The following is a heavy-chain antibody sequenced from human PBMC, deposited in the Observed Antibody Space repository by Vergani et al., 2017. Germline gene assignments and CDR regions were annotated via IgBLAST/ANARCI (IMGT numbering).Heavy chain of an antibody. V-gene: IGHV5-51*01. Sequence: EVQLVQSGAEVKKPGESLKISCQISGYSSTNYWIGWVRQTPGKGLEWMGIIHPADSDTRYSPSFQGQVTISVDKSISTAYLQRSSLRASDSAMYYCARLYGRDSSGSKYFDYWPGNPGHRLL. D-gene: IGHD3-22*01. CDR1: GYSSTNYW. J-gene: IGHJ4*02. CDR2: IHPADSDT. CDR3: ARLYGRDSSGSKYFDY.